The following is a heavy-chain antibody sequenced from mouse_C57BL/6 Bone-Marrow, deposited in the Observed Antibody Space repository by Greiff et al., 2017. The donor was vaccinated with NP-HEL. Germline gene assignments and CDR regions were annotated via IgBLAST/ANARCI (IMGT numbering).Heavy chain of an antibody. D-gene: IGHD1-1*01. CDR2: IDPSDSHT. V-gene: IGHV1-69*01. Sequence: QQSCKASGYTFTSYWMHWVKQRPGQGLEWIGEIDPSDSHTNYNQKFKGKSTLTVDKSSSTAYMQLSSLTSEDSAVYYSAREGLITTVVATIWSYYFDYWGQGTTLTVSS. CDR1: GYTFTSYW. CDR3: AREGLITTVVATIWSYYFDY. J-gene: IGHJ2*01.